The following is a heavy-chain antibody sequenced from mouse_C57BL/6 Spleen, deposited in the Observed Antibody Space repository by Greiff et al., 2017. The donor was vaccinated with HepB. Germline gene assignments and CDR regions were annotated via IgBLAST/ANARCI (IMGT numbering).Heavy chain of an antibody. CDR3: ARGSFYV. V-gene: IGHV1-69*01. J-gene: IGHJ1*03. CDR1: GYTFTSYW. Sequence: QVHVKQPGAELVMPGASVKLSCKASGYTFTSYWMHWVKQRPGQGLEWIGEIDPSDSYTNYNQKFKGKSTLTVDKSSSTAYMQLSSLTSEDSAVYYCARGSFYVWGTGTTVTVSS. CDR2: IDPSDSYT.